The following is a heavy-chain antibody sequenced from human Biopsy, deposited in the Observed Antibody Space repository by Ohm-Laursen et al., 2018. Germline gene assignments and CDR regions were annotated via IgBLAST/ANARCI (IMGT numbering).Heavy chain of an antibody. D-gene: IGHD3-22*01. V-gene: IGHV3-53*01. J-gene: IGHJ3*02. CDR3: ARSTYYYESSGTRRGLDI. CDR2: IDSGGYT. CDR1: GFTVSRNY. Sequence: SLRLSCTASGFTVSRNYMTWVRQAPGKGLERVSVIDSGGYTHYTDSVKGQFTISRDNSKNTLYLQMNNLSAEDTAVYYCARSTYYYESSGTRRGLDIWGQGTMVTVSS.